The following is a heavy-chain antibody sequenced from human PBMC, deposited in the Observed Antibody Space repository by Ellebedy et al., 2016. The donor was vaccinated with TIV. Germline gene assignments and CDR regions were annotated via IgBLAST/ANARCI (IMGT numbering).Heavy chain of an antibody. D-gene: IGHD5-12*01. J-gene: IGHJ4*02. V-gene: IGHV3-30*04. Sequence: GESLKISCVVSGFTFSRHAMHWVRQAPGKGLEWVAVISYEVSNKFYRDSVEGRFTISRDNSKNTLFLQMNNVRAEETALYFCAREAPGSAYDFKGYFDSWGQGTLVTVSA. CDR1: GFTFSRHA. CDR2: ISYEVSNK. CDR3: AREAPGSAYDFKGYFDS.